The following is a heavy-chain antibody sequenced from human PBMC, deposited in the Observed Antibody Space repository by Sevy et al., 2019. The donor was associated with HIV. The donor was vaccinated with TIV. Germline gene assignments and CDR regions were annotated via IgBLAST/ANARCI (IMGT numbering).Heavy chain of an antibody. V-gene: IGHV3-48*03. CDR1: GFTFSSHE. CDR2: ITRSGSSI. Sequence: GGSLRLSCAASGFTFSSHEMSWVRQAPGKGLEWISYITRSGSSIYYADSVKGRFTISRDNAKNSRYLQMNSLRAEDTAVYYCARGWFDTWGQGTLVTVSS. CDR3: ARGWFDT. J-gene: IGHJ5*02.